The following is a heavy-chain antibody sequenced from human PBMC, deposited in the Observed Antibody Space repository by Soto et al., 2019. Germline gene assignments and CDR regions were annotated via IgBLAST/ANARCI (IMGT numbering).Heavy chain of an antibody. V-gene: IGHV4-59*08. J-gene: IGHJ4*02. CDR1: GDSISTDY. Sequence: PSETLSLTCTVSGDSISTDYWSWIRQSPGKGLEWIGFIYYGGSTNYNPSLKSRVTISVDTSKNQFSLKVNSVIAADTAIYYCAHILSGSQFIYWGQGTRVTVSS. CDR2: IYYGGST. CDR3: AHILSGSQFIY. D-gene: IGHD3-9*01.